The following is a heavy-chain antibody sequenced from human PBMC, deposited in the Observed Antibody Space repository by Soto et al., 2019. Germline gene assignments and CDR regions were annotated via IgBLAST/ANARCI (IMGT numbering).Heavy chain of an antibody. CDR2: IIPIFGTA. V-gene: IGHV1-69*15. J-gene: IGHJ5*02. D-gene: IGHD5-18*01. CDR1: GGTFSSYA. CDR3: ARDTHSGNRYVYGLGPEGPSNWFDP. Sequence: QVQLVQSGAEVKKPGSSVKVSCKTSGGTFSSYAISWVRQAPGQGLEWMGRIIPIFGTAIYAQKFQGRVTITADESTSTVYMELSILRSDDTAVYYWARDTHSGNRYVYGLGPEGPSNWFDPWGQGTLVTVSS.